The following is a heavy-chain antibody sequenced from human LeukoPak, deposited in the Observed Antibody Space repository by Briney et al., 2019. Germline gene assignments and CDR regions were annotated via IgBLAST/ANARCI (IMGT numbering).Heavy chain of an antibody. V-gene: IGHV4-61*01. CDR2: IYSSGST. D-gene: IGHD3-9*01. J-gene: IGHJ6*03. CDR1: GGSISSGSYY. Sequence: SETLSLTCTVSGGSISSGSYYWSWLRQPPGKGLEWIGYIYSSGSTNYNPSLKSRVTISVDTSKNQFSLKLSSVTAADTAVYYCARGTRGLTGEGSYYYYYMDVWGKGTTVTVSS. CDR3: ARGTRGLTGEGSYYYYYMDV.